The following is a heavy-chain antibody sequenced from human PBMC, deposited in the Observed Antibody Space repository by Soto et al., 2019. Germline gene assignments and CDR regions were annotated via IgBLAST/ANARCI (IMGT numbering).Heavy chain of an antibody. CDR1: GFTFSSDA. J-gene: IGHJ4*02. CDR2: ISGSGGST. Sequence: PGGSLRLSCAASGFTFSSDAMSWVRQAPGKGLEWVSAISGSGGSTYYADSVKGRFTISRDNSKNTLYLQMNSLRAEDTAVYYCAKDKARYSSGWYSGYWGQGTLVTVSS. D-gene: IGHD6-19*01. CDR3: AKDKARYSSGWYSGY. V-gene: IGHV3-23*01.